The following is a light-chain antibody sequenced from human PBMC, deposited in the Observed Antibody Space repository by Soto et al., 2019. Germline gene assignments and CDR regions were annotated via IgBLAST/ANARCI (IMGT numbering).Light chain of an antibody. V-gene: IGKV1-8*01. Sequence: AIRMTQSPSSLSASTGDRVTITCRASQGISSYLAWYQQKPGKAPKLLIYAASTLQSGVPSRFSRSGYGTAFTLSISGLQSEDFATYYCQQYYSYPSFGQGTKVEIK. J-gene: IGKJ1*01. CDR2: AAS. CDR3: QQYYSYPS. CDR1: QGISSY.